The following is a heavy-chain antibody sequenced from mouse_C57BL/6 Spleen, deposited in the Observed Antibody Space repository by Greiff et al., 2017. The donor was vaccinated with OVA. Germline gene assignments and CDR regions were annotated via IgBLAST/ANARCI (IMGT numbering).Heavy chain of an antibody. CDR2: IRNKASNHAT. CDR1: GFTFSDAW. CDR3: TRVITTVRGFDY. D-gene: IGHD1-1*01. Sequence: DVQLQESGGGLVQPGGSMKLSCAASGFTFSDAWMDWVRQSPEKGLEWVAEIRNKASNHATYYAESVKGRFTISRDDSKSSVYLQMNSLRAEDTGIYYCTRVITTVRGFDYWGQGTTLTVSS. V-gene: IGHV6-6*01. J-gene: IGHJ2*01.